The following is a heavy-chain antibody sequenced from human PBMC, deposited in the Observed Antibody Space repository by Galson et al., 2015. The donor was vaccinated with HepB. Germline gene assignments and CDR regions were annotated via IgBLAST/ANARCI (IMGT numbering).Heavy chain of an antibody. D-gene: IGHD4-17*01. V-gene: IGHV3-30*04. Sequence: SLRLSCAASGFTFSSYAMHWVRQAPGKGLEWVAVISYDGSNKYYADSVKGRFTISRDNSKNTLYLQMNSLRAEDTAVYYCAREGKTTPYFDYWGQGTLVTVSS. CDR3: AREGKTTPYFDY. J-gene: IGHJ4*02. CDR1: GFTFSSYA. CDR2: ISYDGSNK.